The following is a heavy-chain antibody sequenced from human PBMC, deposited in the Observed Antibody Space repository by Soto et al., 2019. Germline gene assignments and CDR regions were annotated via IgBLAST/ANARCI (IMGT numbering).Heavy chain of an antibody. J-gene: IGHJ6*03. CDR1: GFTVSSNY. CDR2: IYSGGST. V-gene: IGHV3-53*04. CDR3: ARVTSPPVYYYYHYMHV. Sequence: GSLRLSCAASGFTVSSNYMSWVRQAPGKGLEWVSVIYSGGSTYYADSVKGRFTISRHNSKNTLYLQMNSLRAEDTAVYYCARVTSPPVYYYYHYMHVWGKGTTVTVSS.